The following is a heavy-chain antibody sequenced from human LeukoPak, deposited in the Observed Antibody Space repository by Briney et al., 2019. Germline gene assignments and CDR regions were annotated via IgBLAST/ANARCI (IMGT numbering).Heavy chain of an antibody. CDR1: PGSTFSDYW. CDR3: VGGIGWHPDY. D-gene: IGHD6-19*01. Sequence: GGSLTLSCAASPGSTFSDYWMNRVRQAPGKGLEWVAIIRQDGREKLYLDSVKGRFTISRDNAKSSVYLQINSLRAEDTAVYYFVGGIGWHPDYSGQGTLVTAS. J-gene: IGHJ4*02. V-gene: IGHV3-7*03. CDR2: IRQDGREK.